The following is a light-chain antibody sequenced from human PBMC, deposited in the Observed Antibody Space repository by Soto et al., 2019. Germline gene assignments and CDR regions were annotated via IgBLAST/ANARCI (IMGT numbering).Light chain of an antibody. CDR1: QSISSN. V-gene: IGKV3-15*01. CDR3: QQYDNWPPPWT. J-gene: IGKJ1*01. Sequence: EIVMTQSPATLSVSPGERATLSCRASQSISSNLAWYQQKPGQAPRLLIYGASTRATGVPARFSGSESGTEFTLTISSLQSEDFAVYYCQQYDNWPPPWTFGQGTKVEI. CDR2: GAS.